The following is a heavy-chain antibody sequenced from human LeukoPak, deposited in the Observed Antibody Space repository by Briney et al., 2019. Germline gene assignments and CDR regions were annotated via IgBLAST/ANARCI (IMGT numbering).Heavy chain of an antibody. CDR1: GFTFTNYW. D-gene: IGHD3-3*01. J-gene: IGHJ4*02. Sequence: GSLRLSCAASGFTFTNYWMSWVRQAPGKGLELVANIKQDRSEKYYADSVKGRFTISRDNAKNSLYLQMNSLRAEDTAVYYCARLREIPVFGVVTKSTSYFDYWGQGTLVTVSS. V-gene: IGHV3-7*01. CDR3: ARLREIPVFGVVTKSTSYFDY. CDR2: IKQDRSEK.